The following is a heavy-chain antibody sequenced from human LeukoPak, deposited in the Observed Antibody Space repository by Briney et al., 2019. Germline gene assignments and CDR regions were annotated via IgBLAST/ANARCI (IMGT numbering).Heavy chain of an antibody. Sequence: SQTLSLTCTVSGGSISSGGYYWSWIRQHPGTGLEWIGYIYYSGSTYYNPSLKSRVTISVDTSKNQFSLKLSSVTAADTAVYYCARDETPHYYYGMDVWGQGTTVTVSS. CDR3: ARDETPHYYYGMDV. CDR2: IYYSGST. V-gene: IGHV4-31*03. J-gene: IGHJ6*02. CDR1: GGSISSGGYY.